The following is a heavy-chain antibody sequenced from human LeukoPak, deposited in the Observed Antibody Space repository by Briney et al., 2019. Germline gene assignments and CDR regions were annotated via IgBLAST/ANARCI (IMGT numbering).Heavy chain of an antibody. CDR3: ARAPGGNEYSSSLCFYFDY. V-gene: IGHV1-2*02. CDR2: INPNSGGT. J-gene: IGHJ4*02. Sequence: GASVKVSCKASGYTFTGYYMHWVRQAPGQGLEWMGWINPNSGGTNYAQKFQGRVTMTRDTSISTAYMELSRLRSDDTAVYYCARAPGGNEYSSSLCFYFDYWGQGTLVTVSS. D-gene: IGHD6-6*01. CDR1: GYTFTGYY.